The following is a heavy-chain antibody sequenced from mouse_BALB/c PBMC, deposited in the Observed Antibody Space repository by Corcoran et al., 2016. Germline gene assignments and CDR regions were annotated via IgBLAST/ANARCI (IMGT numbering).Heavy chain of an antibody. V-gene: IGHV1S136*01. CDR2: INPYNDVT. Sequence: EVQLQQSGPELVKPGASVKMSCKASGYTFTSYVMHWVKQKPGQGLEWIGYINPYNDVTKYNEKFKGKATLTSDKSSSTAYMELSSLTSEDSAVYYCARGVGNLLAYLGQGTLVTVSA. D-gene: IGHD2-1*01. CDR1: GYTFTSYV. J-gene: IGHJ3*01. CDR3: ARGVGNLLAY.